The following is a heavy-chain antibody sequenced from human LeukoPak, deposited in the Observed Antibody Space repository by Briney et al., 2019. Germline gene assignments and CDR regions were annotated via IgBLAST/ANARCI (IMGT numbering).Heavy chain of an antibody. CDR2: IIPILGIA. Sequence: SVKVSFKASGGTFISYAISWLRQAPGQGLEWMGRIIPILGIANYAQKFQGGVTITADKSTSTAYIELSSLRSEDTAVYYCARDLHHWWEQQPYNWFDPWGQGTLVTVPS. V-gene: IGHV1-69*04. J-gene: IGHJ5*02. CDR1: GGTFISYA. CDR3: ARDLHHWWEQQPYNWFDP. D-gene: IGHD1-26*01.